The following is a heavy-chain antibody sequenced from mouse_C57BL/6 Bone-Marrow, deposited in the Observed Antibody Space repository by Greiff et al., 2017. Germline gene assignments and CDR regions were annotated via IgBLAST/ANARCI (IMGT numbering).Heavy chain of an antibody. CDR3: ARWGLLRGVYYAMDY. D-gene: IGHD1-1*01. CDR1: GYTFTSYG. V-gene: IGHV1-85*01. Sequence: QVQLKESGAELVRPGSSVKMSCKTSGYTFTSYGINWVKQRPGQGLEWIGWIYPRDGSTKYNEKFKGQATLTVDTSSSTAYMELHSLTSEDSAVYFCARWGLLRGVYYAMDYWGQGTSVTVSS. CDR2: IYPRDGST. J-gene: IGHJ4*01.